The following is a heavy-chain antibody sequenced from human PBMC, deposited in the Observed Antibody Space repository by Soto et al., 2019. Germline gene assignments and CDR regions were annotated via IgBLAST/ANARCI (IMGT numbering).Heavy chain of an antibody. CDR1: GGTISSGGYC. CDR2: NYYSGST. V-gene: IGHV4-31*03. Sequence: PSETLSLNCTVSGGTISSGGYCWGWIRKHPGKGLEWIGYNYYSGSTYSNPSLKSRITISVDTSKNQFSLKLSSVTAADTAVYYCAREGQRSTYDSSGFYFDYWGQGTPVTVSS. J-gene: IGHJ4*02. D-gene: IGHD3-22*01. CDR3: AREGQRSTYDSSGFYFDY.